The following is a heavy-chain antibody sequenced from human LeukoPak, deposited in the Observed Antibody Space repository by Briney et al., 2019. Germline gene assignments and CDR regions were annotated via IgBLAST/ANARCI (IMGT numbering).Heavy chain of an antibody. CDR1: GFTFSSYW. Sequence: GGSLRLSCAASGFTFSSYWMSWVRQAPGKGLEWVANIKQDGSEKYYVDSVKGRFTISRDNAKNSLYLQMNSLRAEDTAVYYCARDRYDFWSGASDYWGQGTLVTVSS. CDR2: IKQDGSEK. D-gene: IGHD3-3*01. V-gene: IGHV3-7*01. CDR3: ARDRYDFWSGASDY. J-gene: IGHJ4*02.